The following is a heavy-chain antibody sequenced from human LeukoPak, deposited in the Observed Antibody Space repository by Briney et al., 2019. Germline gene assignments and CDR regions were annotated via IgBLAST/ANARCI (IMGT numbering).Heavy chain of an antibody. CDR1: GGSIRSSSYY. D-gene: IGHD3-3*01. CDR3: ARGRYDFWSGYLFYMDV. V-gene: IGHV4-39*07. J-gene: IGHJ6*03. CDR2: IYYSGST. Sequence: SETLSLTCTVSGGSIRSSSYYWGWIRQPPGKGLEWIGSIYYSGSTYYNPSLKSRVTISVDTSKNQFSLKLSSVTAADTAVYYCARGRYDFWSGYLFYMDVWGKGTTVTVSS.